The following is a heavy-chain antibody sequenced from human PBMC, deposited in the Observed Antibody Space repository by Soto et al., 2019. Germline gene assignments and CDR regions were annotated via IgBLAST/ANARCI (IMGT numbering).Heavy chain of an antibody. J-gene: IGHJ5*01. CDR2: ISSTSSTI. CDR3: ARVGLDS. V-gene: IGHV3-48*01. D-gene: IGHD1-26*01. CDR1: GFTFSSYS. Sequence: EVQLVESGGGLVQPGGSLRLSCAASGFTFSSYSMNWVRQAPGKGLEWVSYISSTSSTIYYADSVEGRFTISRDNAKNSLYLKMNGLRAEDTAVYDGARVGLDSWGQGALVTVSS.